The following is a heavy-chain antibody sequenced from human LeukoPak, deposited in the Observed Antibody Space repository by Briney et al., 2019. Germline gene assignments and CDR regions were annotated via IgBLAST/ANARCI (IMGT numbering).Heavy chain of an antibody. D-gene: IGHD3-16*02. CDR2: IKHDGSEE. J-gene: IGHJ4*02. V-gene: IGHV3-7*01. Sequence: PGGSLGLSRVASGLSISGQWMNWVRQAPGQGLEWVANIKHDGSEEYYVDSVKGRFTVSRDDGRNSVSLQMNSVRAGDTAVYYCGYTNNFYHWGQGTLVVVSS. CDR3: GYTNNFYH. CDR1: GLSISGQW.